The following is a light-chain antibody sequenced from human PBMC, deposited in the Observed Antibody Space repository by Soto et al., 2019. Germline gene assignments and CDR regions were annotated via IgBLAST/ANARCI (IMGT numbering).Light chain of an antibody. J-gene: IGKJ1*01. CDR3: QQYGSSPPVT. CDR2: GAS. V-gene: IGKV3-20*01. CDR1: QSVSSSY. Sequence: EVVLSQSPGTLSLSTGERATLSCRASQSVSSSYLAWYQQKPGQAPRLLIYGASTRATGIPARFSGSGSGTDFTLTISRLEPEDLAVYYCQQYGSSPPVTFGQGTKVDIK.